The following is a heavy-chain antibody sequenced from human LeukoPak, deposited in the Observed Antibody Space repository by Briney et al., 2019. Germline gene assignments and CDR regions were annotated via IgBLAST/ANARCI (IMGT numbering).Heavy chain of an antibody. CDR3: ARFRYDFWSGYYPGSAFDI. CDR1: GYTFTGYY. J-gene: IGHJ3*02. D-gene: IGHD3-3*01. CDR2: INPNSGGT. Sequence: ASVKVSCKASGYTFTGYYMHRVRQAPGQGLEWMGWINPNSGGTNYAQKVQGRVTMTRDTSISTAYMELSRLRADDTAVYYCARFRYDFWSGYYPGSAFDIWGQGTMVTASS. V-gene: IGHV1-2*02.